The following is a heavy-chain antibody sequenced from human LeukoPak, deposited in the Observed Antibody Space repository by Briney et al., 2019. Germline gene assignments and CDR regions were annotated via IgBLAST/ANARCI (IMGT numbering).Heavy chain of an antibody. D-gene: IGHD3-10*01. J-gene: IGHJ5*02. CDR1: GGSFSGYY. Sequence: SETLSLTCAVYGGSFSGYYWSWIRQPPGKGLEWIGEINHSGSTNYNPSLKSRVTISVDTSKNQFSLKLSSVTAADTAVYYCARGSSPGDPPDLITMVRGVILNWFDPWGQGTLVTVSS. CDR3: ARGSSPGDPPDLITMVRGVILNWFDP. V-gene: IGHV4-34*01. CDR2: INHSGST.